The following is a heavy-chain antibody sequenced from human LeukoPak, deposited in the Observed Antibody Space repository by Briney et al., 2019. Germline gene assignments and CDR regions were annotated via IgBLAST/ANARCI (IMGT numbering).Heavy chain of an antibody. V-gene: IGHV3-7*01. J-gene: IGHJ4*02. Sequence: LGGSLRLSCAASGFTFSSYWMSWVRQAPGKGLEWVANVKQDGSEKYYVDSVKGRFTISRDNAKNSLYLQMNSLRAEDTAVYYCAREHSGWYGEGGYWGQGTLVTVSS. CDR1: GFTFSSYW. D-gene: IGHD6-19*01. CDR3: AREHSGWYGEGGY. CDR2: VKQDGSEK.